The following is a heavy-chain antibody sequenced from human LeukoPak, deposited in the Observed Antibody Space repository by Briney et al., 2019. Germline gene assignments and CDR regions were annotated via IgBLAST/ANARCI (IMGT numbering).Heavy chain of an antibody. J-gene: IGHJ6*02. CDR1: GYTFTSYD. D-gene: IGHD3-10*01. V-gene: IGHV1-8*01. CDR2: MNPNSGNT. CDR3: ARGLLWFGELLH. Sequence: ASVKVSCKASGYTFTSYDINWVRQATGQGLEWMGWMNPNSGNTGYAQKFQGRVTMTRNTPISTAYMELSSLRSEDTAVYYCARGLLWFGELLHWGQGTTVTVSS.